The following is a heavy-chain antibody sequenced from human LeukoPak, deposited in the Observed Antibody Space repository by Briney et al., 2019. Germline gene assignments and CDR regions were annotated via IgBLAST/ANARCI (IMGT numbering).Heavy chain of an antibody. Sequence: PSETLSLTCSVSGDSISSRNWWTWVRQTPEKGLEWIGEIFHTGSTNYNPSVEGRVTISIDKSTNHFSLMLTSVTAADTALYYCARGMWFDTLFSAFDVWGQGTMVTVS. CDR3: ARGMWFDTLFSAFDV. CDR2: IFHTGST. J-gene: IGHJ3*01. D-gene: IGHD3-10*01. CDR1: GDSISSRNW. V-gene: IGHV4-4*02.